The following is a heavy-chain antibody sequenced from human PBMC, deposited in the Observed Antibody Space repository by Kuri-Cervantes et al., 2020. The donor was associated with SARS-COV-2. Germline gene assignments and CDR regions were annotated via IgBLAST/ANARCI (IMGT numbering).Heavy chain of an antibody. CDR1: GYSISSGYY. CDR3: ARRAPGAYDYVWGSYRPTTYDY. V-gene: IGHV4-38-2*02. CDR2: IYHSGST. J-gene: IGHJ4*02. D-gene: IGHD3-16*02. Sequence: SETLSLTCTVSGYSISSGYYWGWIRQPPGKGLEWIGGIYHSGSTYYNPSLKSRVTISVDTSKNQFSLKLSSVTAADTAVYYCARRAPGAYDYVWGSYRPTTYDYWGQGTLVTVSS.